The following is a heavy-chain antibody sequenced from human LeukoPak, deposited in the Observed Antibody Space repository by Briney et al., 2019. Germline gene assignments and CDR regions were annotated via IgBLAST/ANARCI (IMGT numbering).Heavy chain of an antibody. CDR2: FDPEDGET. CDR1: GYTLTELS. V-gene: IGHV1-24*01. J-gene: IGHJ4*02. CDR3: ATASYYYGSGSTPLDY. D-gene: IGHD3-10*01. Sequence: GASVKVSCKVSGYTLTELSMHWVRQAPGKGLEWMGGFDPEDGETIYAQKFQGRVTMTEDTSTDTAYMELSSLRSEDTAVYYCATASYYYGSGSTPLDYWGQGTLVTVSS.